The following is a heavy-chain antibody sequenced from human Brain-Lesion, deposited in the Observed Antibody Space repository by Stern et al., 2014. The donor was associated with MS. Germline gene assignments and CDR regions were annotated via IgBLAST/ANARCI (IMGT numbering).Heavy chain of an antibody. J-gene: IGHJ1*01. CDR3: AKWPHHIAVAGTRYFQH. CDR1: GFSFSTYA. D-gene: IGHD6-19*01. Sequence: EVQLVESGGGLVQPGGSLRVSCAASGFSFSTYAMSWVRQTPGKGLQWVSAISGRGGPTYYADSVKGRFTISRDNSKNTLYLQMDSLRADDTAVYYCAKWPHHIAVAGTRYFQHWGQGTLVTVSS. V-gene: IGHV3-23*04. CDR2: ISGRGGPT.